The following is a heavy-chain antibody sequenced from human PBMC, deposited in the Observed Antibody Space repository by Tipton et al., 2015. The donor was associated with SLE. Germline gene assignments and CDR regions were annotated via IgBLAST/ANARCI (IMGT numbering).Heavy chain of an antibody. CDR1: GFTFSRYW. D-gene: IGHD5-12*01. CDR3: ARDRVPWGYHSFDF. J-gene: IGHJ4*02. CDR2: INSDGSST. Sequence: SLRLSCAASGFTFSRYWMHWVRHAPGKGLVWVSHINSDGSSTTYADSVKGRFTISRDNAKNTLYLQMDGLRAEDTAVYYCARDRVPWGYHSFDFWGQGTLATVSS. V-gene: IGHV3-74*01.